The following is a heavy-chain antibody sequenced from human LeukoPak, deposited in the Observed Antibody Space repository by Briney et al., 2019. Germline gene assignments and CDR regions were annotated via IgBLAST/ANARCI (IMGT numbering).Heavy chain of an antibody. J-gene: IGHJ4*02. Sequence: GSLRLSCTASGFTFGDYGLSWVRQAPGKGLEWVGFIRSKAYGGTTEYAASAKGRFTISRDDSKSIAYLQMNSLKIEDTAVYYCTGSFGELTFFDYWGQGTLVTVSS. CDR3: TGSFGELTFFDY. V-gene: IGHV3-49*04. D-gene: IGHD3-10*01. CDR1: GFTFGDYG. CDR2: IRSKAYGGTT.